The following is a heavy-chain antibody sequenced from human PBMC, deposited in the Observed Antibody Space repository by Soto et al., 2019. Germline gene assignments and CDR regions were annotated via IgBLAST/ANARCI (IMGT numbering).Heavy chain of an antibody. V-gene: IGHV4-30-4*01. Sequence: KSSETLSLTCTVSGGSISSGDYYWSWIRQPPGKGLEWIGYIYYSGSTYYNPSLKSRVTISVDTSKNQFSLKLSSVTAADTAVYYCASLAAYGTGEYYYYYGIDVWGQGTTVTVYS. D-gene: IGHD6-25*01. CDR2: IYYSGST. CDR3: ASLAAYGTGEYYYYYGIDV. CDR1: GGSISSGDYY. J-gene: IGHJ6*02.